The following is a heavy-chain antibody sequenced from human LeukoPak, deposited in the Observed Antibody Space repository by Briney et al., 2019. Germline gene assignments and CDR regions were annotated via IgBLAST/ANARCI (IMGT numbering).Heavy chain of an antibody. Sequence: AETLSLTCAVYGGSFSGYYWSWTRQPPGKGLEWIGEINHSGSTNYNPSLKSRVTISVDTSKNQFSLKLSSVTAADTAVYYCARGGTIFGVVLFDPWGQGTLVTVSS. CDR3: ARGGTIFGVVLFDP. CDR1: GGSFSGYY. J-gene: IGHJ5*02. CDR2: INHSGST. D-gene: IGHD3-3*01. V-gene: IGHV4-34*01.